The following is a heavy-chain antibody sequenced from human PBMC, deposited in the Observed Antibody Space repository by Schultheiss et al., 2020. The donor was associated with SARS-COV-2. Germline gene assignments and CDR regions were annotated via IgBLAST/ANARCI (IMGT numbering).Heavy chain of an antibody. Sequence: GGSLRLSCAVSGFTFSSYGMHWVRQAPGKGLEWVAVIWYDGSNKYYADSVKGRFTISRDNSKNTLYLQMNSLRAEDTAVYYCAREGPTYVGYYYFDYWGQGTLVTVSS. CDR3: AREGPTYVGYYYFDY. CDR1: GFTFSSYG. CDR2: IWYDGSNK. D-gene: IGHD5-12*01. J-gene: IGHJ4*02. V-gene: IGHV3-33*08.